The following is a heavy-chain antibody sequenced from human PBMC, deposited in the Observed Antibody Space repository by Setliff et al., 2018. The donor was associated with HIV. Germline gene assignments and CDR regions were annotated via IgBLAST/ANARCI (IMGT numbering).Heavy chain of an antibody. CDR2: IYTDDSNT. CDR1: GFTFSSFA. CDR3: AKHFLLWSNAFHI. D-gene: IGHD2-21*01. J-gene: IGHJ3*02. V-gene: IGHV3-23*03. Sequence: GGSLRLSCAASGFTFSSFAMTWVRQAPGKGLEWVSIIYTDDSNTYYAESVKGRFTISRDNSKNTLYLQMNSLRAEDTAVYYCAKHFLLWSNAFHIWGQGNPGHRLL.